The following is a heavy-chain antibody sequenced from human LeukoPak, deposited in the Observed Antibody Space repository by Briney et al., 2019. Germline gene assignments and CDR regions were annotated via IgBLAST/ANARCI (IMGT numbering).Heavy chain of an antibody. Sequence: QAGGSLRLSCAASGFTFSSYEMNWVRQAPGKGLEWVSYISSSGSTIYYADSVKGRFTISRDNAKNSLYLQMNSLRAEDTASYHCAREVLVDYNYYYMDVWGKGTTVTISS. CDR1: GFTFSSYE. V-gene: IGHV3-48*03. D-gene: IGHD4/OR15-4a*01. CDR3: AREVLVDYNYYYMDV. J-gene: IGHJ6*03. CDR2: ISSSGSTI.